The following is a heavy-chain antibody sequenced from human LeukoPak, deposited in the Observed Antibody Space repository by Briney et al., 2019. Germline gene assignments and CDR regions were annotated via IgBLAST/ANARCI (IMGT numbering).Heavy chain of an antibody. J-gene: IGHJ4*02. CDR2: IYYTGST. D-gene: IGHD6-19*01. CDR1: GGTISSYY. V-gene: IGHV4-59*01. CDR3: ARAEYTRVWYPFDY. Sequence: SETLSLTCTVSGGTISSYYWSWIRQPPGKGLEWIGYIYYTGSTNYNPSLKSRVTISVDTSKNQFSLKLSSVTAADTAVYYCARAEYTRVWYPFDYWGQGTLVTVSS.